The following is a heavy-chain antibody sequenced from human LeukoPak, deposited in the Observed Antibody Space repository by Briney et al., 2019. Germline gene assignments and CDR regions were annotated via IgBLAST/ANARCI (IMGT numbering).Heavy chain of an antibody. V-gene: IGHV3-30*18. J-gene: IGHJ4*02. CDR2: ILYGGNNK. CDR3: AKDRHPARTDGYYFEH. CDR1: AFTFSTYG. Sequence: GRSLRLSCAASAFTFSTYGMHWVRQAPGKGLEWVAVILYGGNNKYYADSVSARFTISRDNSKNTLYLQMNSLRPEDTAVYYCAKDRHPARTDGYYFEHWGQGTLVTVSS. D-gene: IGHD5-24*01.